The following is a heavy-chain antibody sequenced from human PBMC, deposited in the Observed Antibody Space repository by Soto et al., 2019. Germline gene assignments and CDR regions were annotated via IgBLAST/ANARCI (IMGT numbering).Heavy chain of an antibody. CDR3: ASDRLGDEAWFDY. V-gene: IGHV1-18*01. Sequence: QVQLVQSGAEVKKPGASVKVSCKASGYTFTRYGISWVRQAPGQGLEWMGWISAYNGKTNNAQKLEGRVTMTTATSTSTAFMELKSLRTDDTAVYYCASDRLGDEAWFDYWGQGTLVTVSS. J-gene: IGHJ5*01. CDR1: GYTFTRYG. CDR2: ISAYNGKT. D-gene: IGHD3-16*01.